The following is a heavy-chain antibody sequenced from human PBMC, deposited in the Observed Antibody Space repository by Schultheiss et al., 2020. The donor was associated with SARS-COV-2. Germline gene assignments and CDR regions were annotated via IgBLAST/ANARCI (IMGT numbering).Heavy chain of an antibody. CDR3: ARTGGYNPFDY. CDR2: INNDGSST. V-gene: IGHV3-74*01. CDR1: GFTFNTYW. Sequence: GESLKISCAASGFTFNTYWMHWVRQAPGRGLVWVSRINNDGSSTSYADSVKGRFTISRDNAKNTLYLQMNSLRAEDTAVYYCARTGGYNPFDYWGQGTLVTVSS. D-gene: IGHD5-24*01. J-gene: IGHJ4*02.